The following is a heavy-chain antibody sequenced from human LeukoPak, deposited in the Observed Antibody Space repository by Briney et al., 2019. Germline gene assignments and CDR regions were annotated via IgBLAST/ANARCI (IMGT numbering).Heavy chain of an antibody. D-gene: IGHD6-13*01. CDR1: GGSISSGSYY. Sequence: SETLSLTCTVSGGSISSGSYYWSWIRQPAGKGLEWIGRIYTSGSTNYNPSLKSRVTISVDTSKNQFSLKLSSVTAADTAVDYCARWGEIAAAGTEFDYWGQGTLVTVSS. CDR3: ARWGEIAAAGTEFDY. J-gene: IGHJ4*02. V-gene: IGHV4-61*02. CDR2: IYTSGST.